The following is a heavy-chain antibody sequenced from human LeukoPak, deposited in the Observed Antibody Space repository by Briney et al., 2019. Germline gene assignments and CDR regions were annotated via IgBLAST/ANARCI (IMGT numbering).Heavy chain of an antibody. V-gene: IGHV4-4*07. CDR1: GGSISSYY. CDR2: IYTSGST. D-gene: IGHD4-11*01. CDR3: AREKTDYSGHWFDP. Sequence: SETLSLTCTVSGGSISSYYWSWIRQSAGKGLEWIGRIYTSGSTNYNPSLKSRVTMSVDTSKNQFSLKLSSVTAADTAVYYCAREKTDYSGHWFDPWGQGTLVTVSS. J-gene: IGHJ5*02.